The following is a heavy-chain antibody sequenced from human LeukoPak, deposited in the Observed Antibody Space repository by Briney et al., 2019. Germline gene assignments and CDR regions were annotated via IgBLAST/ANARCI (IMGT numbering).Heavy chain of an antibody. Sequence: ASEILSLTCTVSGGSISSGGYSWSWIRQHPGKGLEWIGYIYYSGSTYYNPSLKSRVTISVDTSKNQFSLKLSSVTAADTAVYYCARDSGAYYYDSSGYNLEGMDVWGQGTTVTVSS. V-gene: IGHV4-31*03. J-gene: IGHJ6*02. CDR3: ARDSGAYYYDSSGYNLEGMDV. CDR1: GGSISSGGYS. CDR2: IYYSGST. D-gene: IGHD3-22*01.